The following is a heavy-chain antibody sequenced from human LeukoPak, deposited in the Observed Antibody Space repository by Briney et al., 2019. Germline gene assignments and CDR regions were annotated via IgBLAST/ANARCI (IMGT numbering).Heavy chain of an antibody. CDR1: GFAFSNSG. J-gene: IGHJ3*02. V-gene: IGHV3-30*02. CDR2: LRFDGSSM. Sequence: GGSLRLSCAASGFAFSNSGMHWVRQAPGKGLEWVAFLRFDGSSMFYTDSVKGRFTISRDNSKNTVYLQMNSLRPEDTAVYYCAKDSIYGDWGNAFDIWGQGTMVTVSS. D-gene: IGHD3-16*01. CDR3: AKDSIYGDWGNAFDI.